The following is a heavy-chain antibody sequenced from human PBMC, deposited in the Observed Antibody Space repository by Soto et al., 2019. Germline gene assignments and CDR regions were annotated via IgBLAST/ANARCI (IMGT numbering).Heavy chain of an antibody. D-gene: IGHD6-19*01. CDR1: GYTFTSYG. V-gene: IGHV1-18*01. CDR3: ARVRIAVAGTQRDYYYGMDV. Sequence: GASVKVSCKASGYTFTSYGISWVRQAPGQGLEWMGWISAYNGNTNYAQKLQGRVTMTTDTSTSTAYMELRSLRSDDTAVYYCARVRIAVAGTQRDYYYGMDVWGQGTTVTVSS. J-gene: IGHJ6*02. CDR2: ISAYNGNT.